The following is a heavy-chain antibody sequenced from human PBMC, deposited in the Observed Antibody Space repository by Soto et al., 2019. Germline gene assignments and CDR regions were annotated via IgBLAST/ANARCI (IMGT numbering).Heavy chain of an antibody. Sequence: QVHLVESGGGVVQPGRSLRLSCAASGFTFSTTGMHWVRQAPGKGLEWVAMISHDGGVKHYTDSVKGRFTISRDTSNNAVYLQMNSLRPEDTAMYHCAKDLYGAGWYNYFDPWCQGTLVTVSS. CDR2: ISHDGGVK. D-gene: IGHD6-19*01. V-gene: IGHV3-30*18. CDR3: AKDLYGAGWYNYFDP. J-gene: IGHJ5*02. CDR1: GFTFSTTG.